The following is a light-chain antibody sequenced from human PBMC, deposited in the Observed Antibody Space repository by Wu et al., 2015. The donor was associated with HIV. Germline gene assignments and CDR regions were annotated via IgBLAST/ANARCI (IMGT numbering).Light chain of an antibody. CDR1: QSVSSY. CDR2: DAS. V-gene: IGKV3-11*01. J-gene: IGKJ1*01. CDR3: QQRGTQSAWT. Sequence: EIVLTQSPATLSLSPGERATLSCRASQSVSSYLAWYQQKPGQAPRLLIYDASNRATGIPARFSGSGSGTDFTLTISSLEPEDFAVYYCQQRGTQSAWTFGQGTKVEIK.